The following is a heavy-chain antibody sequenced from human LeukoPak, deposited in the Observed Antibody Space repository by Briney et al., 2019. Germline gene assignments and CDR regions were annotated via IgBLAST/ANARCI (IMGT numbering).Heavy chain of an antibody. Sequence: ASVKVSCKASGYTFTNYYINWVRQAPGQGLEWMGWINPNSGGTNYAQKFQGRVTMTRDTSISTAYMELSRLRSDDTAVYYCATHPLNYYGSGSHFDYWGQGTLVTVSS. CDR3: ATHPLNYYGSGSHFDY. J-gene: IGHJ4*02. CDR1: GYTFTNYY. V-gene: IGHV1-2*02. D-gene: IGHD3-10*01. CDR2: INPNSGGT.